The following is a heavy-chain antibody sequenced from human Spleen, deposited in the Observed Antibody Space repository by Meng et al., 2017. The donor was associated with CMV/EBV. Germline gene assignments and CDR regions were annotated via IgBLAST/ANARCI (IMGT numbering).Heavy chain of an antibody. J-gene: IGHJ4*02. D-gene: IGHD2-2*02. Sequence: FTSYDINWVRQATGQGLEWRGWMNPNGGNAGYAQKFQGRVTITRNTSISTAYMELSSLRSEDTAVYYCAIYSRVYCSSTSCYRASVYWGQGTLVTVSS. CDR1: FTSYD. CDR2: MNPNGGNA. V-gene: IGHV1-8*03. CDR3: AIYSRVYCSSTSCYRASVY.